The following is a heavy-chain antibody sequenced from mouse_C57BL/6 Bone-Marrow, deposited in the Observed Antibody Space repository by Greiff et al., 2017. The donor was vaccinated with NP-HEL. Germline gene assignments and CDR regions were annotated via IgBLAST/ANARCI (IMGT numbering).Heavy chain of an antibody. CDR3: ASYDGYYHFDY. D-gene: IGHD2-3*01. CDR1: GYTFTSYW. V-gene: IGHV1-64*01. J-gene: IGHJ2*01. Sequence: QVQLQQPGAELVKPGASVKLSCKASGYTFTSYWMHWVKQRPGQGLEWIGMIHPNSGSTNYNEKFKSKATLTVDKSSSTAYMQLSSLTSEDSAVYYCASYDGYYHFDYWGQGTTLTVSS. CDR2: IHPNSGST.